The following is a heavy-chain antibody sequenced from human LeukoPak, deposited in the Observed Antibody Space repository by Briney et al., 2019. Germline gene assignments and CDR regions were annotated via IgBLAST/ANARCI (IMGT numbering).Heavy chain of an antibody. V-gene: IGHV5-51*01. CDR2: IYPGDSDT. CDR1: GYNFNTYW. CDR3: AXPQXFGLTGMNAFDI. D-gene: IGHD7-27*01. J-gene: IGHJ3*02. Sequence: PXGSLKXSCKGSGYNFNTYWIGWVRQMPGKGLEWMGIIYPGDSDTKYSPSLQGQVTISADKSISPADLQWSSLEASDTARYYCAXPQXFGLTGMNAFDIWGQGTMVTVSS.